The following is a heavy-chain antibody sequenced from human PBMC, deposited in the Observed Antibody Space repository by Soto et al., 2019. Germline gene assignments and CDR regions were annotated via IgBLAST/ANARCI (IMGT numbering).Heavy chain of an antibody. J-gene: IGHJ4*02. V-gene: IGHV3-30*18. CDR3: AKDYGSGDGYSLIDY. CDR2: ISYDGSNK. CDR1: GFTFSSYG. Sequence: QVQLVESGGGVVQPGRSLRLSCAASGFTFSSYGMHWVRQAPGKGLEWVAVISYDGSNKYYADSVKGRFTISRDNSKNTLYLQMNSLRAEDTAVYYCAKDYGSGDGYSLIDYWGQGTLVTVSS. D-gene: IGHD4-4*01.